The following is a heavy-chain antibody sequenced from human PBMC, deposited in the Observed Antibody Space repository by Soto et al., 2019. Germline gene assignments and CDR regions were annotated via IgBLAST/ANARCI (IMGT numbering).Heavy chain of an antibody. CDR3: ARDAEEGYCFDY. CDR1: GYRFTSYY. Sequence: ASVNVSCKPSGYRFTSYYMHWVRQAPGQGLEWMGVINPSGGSTRYAQKFQGRVTMTRDTSTSTVYMELSSLRFEDTAVYFCARDAEEGYCFDYWGQGTQVTVSS. J-gene: IGHJ4*02. CDR2: INPSGGST. D-gene: IGHD2-15*01. V-gene: IGHV1-46*03.